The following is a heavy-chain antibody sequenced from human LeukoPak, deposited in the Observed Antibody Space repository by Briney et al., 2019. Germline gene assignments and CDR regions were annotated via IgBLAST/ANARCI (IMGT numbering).Heavy chain of an antibody. CDR3: ARERGYCSSSSCYTSDAFDI. J-gene: IGHJ3*02. D-gene: IGHD2-2*02. V-gene: IGHV1-2*02. CDR2: IKTRNGGT. CDR1: GYTFTDNF. Sequence: ASVKVSCTASGYTFTDNFIHWVRQAPGQGLEWLGWIKTRNGGTKYEQSFQGRVTLTRDTSIGTAYMELSRLRSDDTAVYYCARERGYCSSSSCYTSDAFDIWGQGTMVTVSS.